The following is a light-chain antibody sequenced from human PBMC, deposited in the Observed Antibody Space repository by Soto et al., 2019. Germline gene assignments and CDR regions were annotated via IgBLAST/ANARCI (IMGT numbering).Light chain of an antibody. CDR3: QQYGSSVLT. Sequence: EIVLTQSPDTLSLSPGERATLSCRASQSASTNSLAWYQQRPGQAPRPLIYGASSRATGTPDRFSGSGSGTDFTLIISRLEPEDFAVYYCQQYGSSVLTFGGGTKVEIK. CDR1: QSASTNS. CDR2: GAS. J-gene: IGKJ4*01. V-gene: IGKV3-20*01.